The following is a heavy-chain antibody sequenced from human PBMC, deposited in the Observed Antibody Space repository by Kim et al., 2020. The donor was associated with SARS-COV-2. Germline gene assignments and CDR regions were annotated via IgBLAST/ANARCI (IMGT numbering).Heavy chain of an antibody. J-gene: IGHJ6*02. Sequence: GGSLRLSCAASGFTFSSYSMNWVRQAPGKGLEWVSSISSSSSYIYYADSVKGRFTISRDNAKNSLYLQMNSLRAEDTAVYYCARAKTGASDYGVDYGVGYYYYGMDVWGQGTTVTVSS. CDR1: GFTFSSYS. D-gene: IGHD4-17*01. CDR3: ARAKTGASDYGVDYGVGYYYYGMDV. CDR2: ISSSSSYI. V-gene: IGHV3-21*01.